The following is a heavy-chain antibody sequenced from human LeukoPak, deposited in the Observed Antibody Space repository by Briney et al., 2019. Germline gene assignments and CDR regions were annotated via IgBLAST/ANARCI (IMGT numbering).Heavy chain of an antibody. CDR2: IYHSGST. J-gene: IGHJ4*02. CDR1: GGSISSDNYS. V-gene: IGHV4-30-2*01. D-gene: IGHD3-22*01. Sequence: SETLSLTCAVSGGSISSDNYSWSWIRQPPGKGLEWIGYIYHSGSTYYNPSTQSRVTMSVDRSKNQFSMRLSSGTAADTAVYYCARFYYDSGGFYIPPIWGQGILVTVSS. CDR3: ARFYYDSGGFYIPPI.